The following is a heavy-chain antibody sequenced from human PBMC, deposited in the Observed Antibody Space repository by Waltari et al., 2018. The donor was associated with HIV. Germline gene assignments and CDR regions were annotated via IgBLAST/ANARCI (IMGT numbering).Heavy chain of an antibody. CDR3: ARGDIILMVYTIDY. CDR1: GFLFSCHG. J-gene: IGHJ4*02. CDR2: IWFDGNHK. D-gene: IGHD2-8*01. Sequence: QVQLVESGACVVQPGRSLRLTCAASGFLFSCHGIHWVRHAPGKGLEWVAVIWFDGNHKYYSDSVKGRFTISRDNSKDTVDLQMNSLRTEDTGVYYCARGDIILMVYTIDYWGQGTLVSVSS. V-gene: IGHV3-33*01.